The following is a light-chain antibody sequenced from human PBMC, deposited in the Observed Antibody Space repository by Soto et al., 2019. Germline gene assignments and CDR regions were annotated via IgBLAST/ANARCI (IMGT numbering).Light chain of an antibody. CDR2: GAS. J-gene: IGKJ1*01. V-gene: IGKV3-20*01. CDR1: QSVGSAY. Sequence: EIVLTQSPGTLSLSPGERATLSCRASQSVGSAYVGWYQQKPGQAPRLLIFGASRGATGIPDRFSGSGSGTNFTLTINKVETEDSAVYYCQHYGRSPSFGRGTKVEIK. CDR3: QHYGRSPS.